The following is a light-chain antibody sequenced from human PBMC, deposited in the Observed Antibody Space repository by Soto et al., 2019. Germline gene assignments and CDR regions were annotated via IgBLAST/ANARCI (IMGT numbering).Light chain of an antibody. J-gene: IGLJ2*01. CDR2: DVS. Sequence: QSALTQPAFVSGSLGQSITISCTGTSIDVGGYNYASWYQQHPGQAPKLLIYDVSHRPSGISYRFSGSKSGNTASLTISGLQAEDEADYYCSSYTGSAALVIFGGGTKLTVL. CDR1: SIDVGGYNY. V-gene: IGLV2-14*03. CDR3: SSYTGSAALVI.